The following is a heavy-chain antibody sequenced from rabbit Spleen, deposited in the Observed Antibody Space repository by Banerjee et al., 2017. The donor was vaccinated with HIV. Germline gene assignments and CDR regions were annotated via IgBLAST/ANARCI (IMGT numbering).Heavy chain of an antibody. V-gene: IGHV1S40*01. Sequence: QSLEESGGDLVKPGASLTLTCIASGVSFSANSYMCWVRQAPGKGLEWIACIDAGSSGFTYFASWAKGRFTVSKTSSTTVTLQMTRLTAADTATYFCARDTSSSFSSYGMGLWGPGTLVTVS. CDR3: ARDTSSSFSSYGMGL. CDR2: IDAGSSGFT. D-gene: IGHD1-1*01. CDR1: GVSFSANSY. J-gene: IGHJ6*01.